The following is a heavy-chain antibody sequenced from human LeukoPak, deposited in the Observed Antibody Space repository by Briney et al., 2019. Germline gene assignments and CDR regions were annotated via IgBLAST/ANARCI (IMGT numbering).Heavy chain of an antibody. CDR1: GFPFSTYG. D-gene: IGHD3-22*01. V-gene: IGHV3-33*01. CDR2: MSSDGTII. CDR3: ARDDEFDDYDRGRNTNSFDY. J-gene: IGHJ4*02. Sequence: GRSLRLCCAASGFPFSTYGMRWVRQAPGKGLEWVAVMSSDGTIIHYADSVKGRFTISRDNSKNTLYLQMNSLRAEDTAVYYCARDDEFDDYDRGRNTNSFDYWGQGALVTVSS.